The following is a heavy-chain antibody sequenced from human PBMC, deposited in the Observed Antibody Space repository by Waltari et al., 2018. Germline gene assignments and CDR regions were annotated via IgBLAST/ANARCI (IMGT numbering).Heavy chain of an antibody. CDR2: IYYSGST. V-gene: IGHV4-31*03. D-gene: IGHD3-22*01. CDR1: GGSISSGGYY. J-gene: IGHJ4*02. Sequence: QAQLQESGPGLVKPSQTLSLTCTVSGGSISSGGYYWSWIRQHPGKGLEWIGYIYYSGSTSYNPSLKSRVTISVDTSKNQFSLKLSSVTAADTAVYYCAREYYYDSSGYQFDYWGQGTLVTVSS. CDR3: AREYYYDSSGYQFDY.